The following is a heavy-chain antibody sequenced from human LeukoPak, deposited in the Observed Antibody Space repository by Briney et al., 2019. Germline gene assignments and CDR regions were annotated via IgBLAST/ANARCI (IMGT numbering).Heavy chain of an antibody. D-gene: IGHD2-2*01. Sequence: SETLSLTCTASGGSISSYYWSWIRQPAGKGLEWIGRIYTSGSTNYNPSLKSRVTISVDKSKNQFSLKLSSVTAADTAVYYCASLDIVVVPAAMPASNYYYMDVWGKGTTVTVSS. J-gene: IGHJ6*03. V-gene: IGHV4-4*07. CDR3: ASLDIVVVPAAMPASNYYYMDV. CDR1: GGSISSYY. CDR2: IYTSGST.